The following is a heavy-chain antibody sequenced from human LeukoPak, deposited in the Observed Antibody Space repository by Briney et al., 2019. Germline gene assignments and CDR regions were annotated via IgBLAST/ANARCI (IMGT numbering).Heavy chain of an antibody. Sequence: SETLSLTCTVSGGSISSGDYYWSWIRQPPGKGLEWIGYIYYSGSTYYNPSLKSRVTISVDTSKNQFSLKLSSVTAADTAVYYCARVGAATTGFDYWGQGTLVTVSS. D-gene: IGHD5-24*01. CDR2: IYYSGST. CDR1: GGSISSGDYY. V-gene: IGHV4-30-4*01. J-gene: IGHJ4*02. CDR3: ARVGAATTGFDY.